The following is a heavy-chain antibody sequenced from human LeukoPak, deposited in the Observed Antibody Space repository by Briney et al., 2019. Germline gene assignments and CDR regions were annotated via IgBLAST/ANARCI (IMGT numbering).Heavy chain of an antibody. CDR1: GFTFNSCW. D-gene: IGHD3-10*01. CDR3: AKDAVVLWFGDLSHFDY. V-gene: IGHV3-7*03. Sequence: GGSLRLSCAASGFTFNSCWMSWVRQAPGKGLEWVANIKQDGREKYYVDSVKGRFTISRDNSKNTLYLQMNSLRVEDTAVYYCAKDAVVLWFGDLSHFDYWGQGTLVTVSS. CDR2: IKQDGREK. J-gene: IGHJ4*02.